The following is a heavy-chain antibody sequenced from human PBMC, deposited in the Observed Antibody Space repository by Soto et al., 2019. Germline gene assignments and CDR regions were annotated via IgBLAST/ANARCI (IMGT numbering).Heavy chain of an antibody. V-gene: IGHV1-69*13. J-gene: IGHJ5*02. D-gene: IGHD3-10*01. Sequence: PVKVSCEDSGGAFSSYALSWVRQAPGQGLEWMGGIIPIFGTANYAQKFQGRVTITADESTSTAYMELSSLRSEDTAVYYCARDRSVTMVRGVIIREWFDPWGQGTLVTVSS. CDR2: IIPIFGTA. CDR1: GGAFSSYA. CDR3: ARDRSVTMVRGVIIREWFDP.